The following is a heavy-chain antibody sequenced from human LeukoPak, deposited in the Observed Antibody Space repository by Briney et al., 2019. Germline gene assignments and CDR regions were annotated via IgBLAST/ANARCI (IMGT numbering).Heavy chain of an antibody. D-gene: IGHD3-10*01. CDR2: IYYSGST. V-gene: IGHV4-59*08. J-gene: IGHJ6*03. CDR3: VRPNHSMVRGVRYYYMDV. CDR1: GGSISSYY. Sequence: SETLSLTCTVSGGSISSYYWSWIRQPPGKGLEWIGYIYYSGSTNYNPSLKSRVTISVDTSKNQFSLKLSSVTAADTAVYYCVRPNHSMVRGVRYYYMDVWGKGTTVTVSS.